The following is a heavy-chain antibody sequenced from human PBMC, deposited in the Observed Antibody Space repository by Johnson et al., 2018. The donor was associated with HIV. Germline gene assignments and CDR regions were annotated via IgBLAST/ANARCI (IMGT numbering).Heavy chain of an antibody. D-gene: IGHD6-6*01. CDR3: AREGRGSSSGAVDI. CDR2: ISYDGSNK. Sequence: QVQLVESGGGLVQPGGSLRLSCAASGFTFSSYAMHWVRQAPGKGLEWVALISYDGSNKYYADSVKGRFTFSRDHSKNTLYLQMNSLRAEDTAVYYCAREGRGSSSGAVDIWGQGTMVTVSS. J-gene: IGHJ3*02. V-gene: IGHV3-30*04. CDR1: GFTFSSYA.